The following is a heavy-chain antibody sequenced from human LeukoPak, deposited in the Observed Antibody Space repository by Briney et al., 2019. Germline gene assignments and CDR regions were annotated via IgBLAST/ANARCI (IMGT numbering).Heavy chain of an antibody. V-gene: IGHV3-23*01. CDR1: GFTSSSYA. Sequence: PGGSLRLSCAASGFTSSSYAMSWVRQAPGKGLEWVSAISGSGGSTYYADSVKGRFTISRDNSKNTLYLQMNSLRAEDTAVYYCAKGIAVAGTPYYYYGMDVWGQGTTVTVSS. CDR3: AKGIAVAGTPYYYYGMDV. J-gene: IGHJ6*02. CDR2: ISGSGGST. D-gene: IGHD6-19*01.